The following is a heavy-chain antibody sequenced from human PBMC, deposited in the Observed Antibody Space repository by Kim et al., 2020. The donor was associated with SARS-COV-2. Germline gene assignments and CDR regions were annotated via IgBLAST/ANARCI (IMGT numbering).Heavy chain of an antibody. Sequence: ASVKVSCKASGYTFTSYAMHWVRQAPGQRLEWMGWINAGNGNTKYSQKFQGRVTITRDTSASTAYMELSSLRSEDTAVYYCARVGSEWFGEFYFDYWGQGTLVTVSS. D-gene: IGHD3-10*01. CDR2: INAGNGNT. V-gene: IGHV1-3*01. J-gene: IGHJ4*02. CDR3: ARVGSEWFGEFYFDY. CDR1: GYTFTSYA.